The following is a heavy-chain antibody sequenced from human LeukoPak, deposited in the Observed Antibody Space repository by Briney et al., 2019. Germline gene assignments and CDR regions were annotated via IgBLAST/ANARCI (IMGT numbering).Heavy chain of an antibody. CDR1: GFSFSIYN. J-gene: IGHJ4*02. CDR3: ARGLNYQDY. Sequence: GGSLRLSCAASGFSFSIYNMNWVRQAPGKGLEWVSIIFSDGSPYYADSVKGRFTISRDTSMNTLYLQMNSLRAEDTALYYCARGLNYQDYWGQGTLVTVSS. V-gene: IGHV3-66*01. D-gene: IGHD1-7*01. CDR2: IFSDGSP.